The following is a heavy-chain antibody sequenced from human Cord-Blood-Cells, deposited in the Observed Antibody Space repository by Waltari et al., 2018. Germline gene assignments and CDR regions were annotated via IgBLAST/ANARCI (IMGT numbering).Heavy chain of an antibody. Sequence: EVQLVESGGGLVQPGGSLRLSCAASGFTFSSYEMNWVRQAPGKGLEWVSYISRTGYTIYDADSVSGRFAISRENAQTSPYLQMNSLRAEDTAVYYCARVSRSSSWYDLYFDLWGRGTLVTVSS. V-gene: IGHV3-48*03. CDR2: ISRTGYTI. CDR3: ARVSRSSSWYDLYFDL. CDR1: GFTFSSYE. J-gene: IGHJ2*01. D-gene: IGHD6-13*01.